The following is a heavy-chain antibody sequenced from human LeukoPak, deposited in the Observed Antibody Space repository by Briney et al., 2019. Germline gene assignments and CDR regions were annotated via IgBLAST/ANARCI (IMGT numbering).Heavy chain of an antibody. Sequence: GGSLRLSCTASGFTLGDYAMSWFRQAPGKGLEWVGFIRSKAYGGTTEYAASVKGRFTISRDDSKSIAYLQMNSLKTEDTAVYYCTRDKEWVLLPLDYWGQGTLVTVSS. J-gene: IGHJ4*02. V-gene: IGHV3-49*03. D-gene: IGHD1-26*01. CDR2: IRSKAYGGTT. CDR1: GFTLGDYA. CDR3: TRDKEWVLLPLDY.